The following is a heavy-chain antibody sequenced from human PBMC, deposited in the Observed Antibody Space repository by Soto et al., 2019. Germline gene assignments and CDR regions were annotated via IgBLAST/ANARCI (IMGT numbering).Heavy chain of an antibody. CDR3: ARGRIVASIHDALEI. D-gene: IGHD2-21*01. Sequence: QGQLLQSGDEVKKPGASVQVSCRASGYDFTSYGISWVRQAPGQGLEWVSWISAYNGKRDTAQKFQGRVTMTLDTSTDTSHMELGDLTSADTAVYYCARGRIVASIHDALEIWGQGTMVAVSS. J-gene: IGHJ3*02. CDR2: ISAYNGKR. CDR1: GYDFTSYG. V-gene: IGHV1-18*01.